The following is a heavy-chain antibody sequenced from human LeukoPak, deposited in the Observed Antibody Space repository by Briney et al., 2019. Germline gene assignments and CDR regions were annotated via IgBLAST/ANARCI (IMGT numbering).Heavy chain of an antibody. Sequence: GGSLRLSCAASGFTFSSYSMNWVRQAPGKGLEWVSSISSSSSYIYYADSVKGRFTISRDNAKNSLYLQMNSLRAEDTAVYYCARGIGSQLRSGWFDPWGQGTLVTVSS. V-gene: IGHV3-21*01. J-gene: IGHJ5*02. D-gene: IGHD3-3*01. CDR1: GFTFSSYS. CDR2: ISSSSSYI. CDR3: ARGIGSQLRSGWFDP.